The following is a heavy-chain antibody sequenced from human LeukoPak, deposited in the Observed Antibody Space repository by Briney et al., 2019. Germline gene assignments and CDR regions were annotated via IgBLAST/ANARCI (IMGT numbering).Heavy chain of an antibody. Sequence: GGSLRLSCAASGFTFSSYAMSWVRQAPGKGLEWVSAISSSGGSTYYADSVKGRFTISRDNSKNTLYLQMNSLRAEDTAVYYCAKLYCSGGSCYSAAYYFDYWGQGTLVTVSS. CDR1: GFTFSSYA. CDR2: ISSSGGST. V-gene: IGHV3-23*01. D-gene: IGHD2-15*01. J-gene: IGHJ4*02. CDR3: AKLYCSGGSCYSAAYYFDY.